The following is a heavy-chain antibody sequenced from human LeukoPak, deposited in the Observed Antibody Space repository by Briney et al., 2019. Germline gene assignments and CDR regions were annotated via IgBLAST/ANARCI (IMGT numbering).Heavy chain of an antibody. D-gene: IGHD7-27*01. CDR3: ARNNAGDWFDP. V-gene: IGHV4-59*02. CDR1: CPSVSSHS. CDR2: IYYSGST. Sequence: SETLSLAWSVSCPSVSSHSWSWVRHPPGKGLEWIGYIYYSGSTAYSPSLKSRVTILVDTPKSQFSLKLRSVTAADTAMYFCARNNAGDWFDPWGQGTLVTVSS. J-gene: IGHJ5*02.